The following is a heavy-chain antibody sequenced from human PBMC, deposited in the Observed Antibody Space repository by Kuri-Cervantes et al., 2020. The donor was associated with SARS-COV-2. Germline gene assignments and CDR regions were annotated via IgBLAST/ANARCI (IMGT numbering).Heavy chain of an antibody. D-gene: IGHD6-6*01. CDR3: AQSRSIAARRPWYFDL. CDR1: GYSISSGYY. V-gene: IGHV4-61*01. Sequence: SQTLSLTCAVSGYSISSGYYWSWIRQPPGKGLEWIGYIYYSGSTNYNPSLKSRVTISVDTSKNQFSLKLSSVTAADTAVYYCAQSRSIAARRPWYFDLWGRGTLVTVSS. CDR2: IYYSGST. J-gene: IGHJ2*01.